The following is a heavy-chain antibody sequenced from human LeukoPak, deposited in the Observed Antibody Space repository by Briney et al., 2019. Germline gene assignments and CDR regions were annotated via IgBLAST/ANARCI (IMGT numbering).Heavy chain of an antibody. V-gene: IGHV3-48*01. CDR3: AELGITMIGGA. CDR1: GFSFSSYS. Sequence: GGSLRLSCAASGFSFSSYSFNWVRQAPGKGLEWVSYISRTTSYADSVKGRFTISRDNAKSSLYLQMNSLRAEDTAVYYCAELGITMIGGAWGKGTTVTISS. CDR2: ISRTT. J-gene: IGHJ6*04. D-gene: IGHD3-10*02.